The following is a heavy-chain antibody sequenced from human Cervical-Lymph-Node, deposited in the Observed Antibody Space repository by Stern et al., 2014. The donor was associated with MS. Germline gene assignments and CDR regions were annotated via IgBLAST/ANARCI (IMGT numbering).Heavy chain of an antibody. D-gene: IGHD2/OR15-2a*01. CDR1: GFSLSNTQMG. Sequence: QITLKESGPVLVKPTETLTLTCTVSGFSLSNTQMGVTWIRQPPGKALEWLAHIFSNDEKSYSTSLKSRLTISKDTSKSQVVLTLTNMDPVDTATYYCARINVGHTFYSPFDYWGQGALVTVSS. V-gene: IGHV2-26*01. CDR2: IFSNDEK. CDR3: ARINVGHTFYSPFDY. J-gene: IGHJ4*02.